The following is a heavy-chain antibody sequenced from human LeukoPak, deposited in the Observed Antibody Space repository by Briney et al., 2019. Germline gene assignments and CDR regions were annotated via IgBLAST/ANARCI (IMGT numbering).Heavy chain of an antibody. V-gene: IGHV1-46*01. J-gene: IGHJ4*02. CDR1: GYTFTSYY. D-gene: IGHD2-15*01. CDR2: INPSDIST. Sequence: ASVKVSCKASGYTFTSYYIHWVRQAPGQGLEWMGAINPSDISTTYAQKFQGRVTMTRDTHTSTVYMQLTSLRSEDTAVYYCGRVNSGGYRLDYWGQGPLVTVSS. CDR3: GRVNSGGYRLDY.